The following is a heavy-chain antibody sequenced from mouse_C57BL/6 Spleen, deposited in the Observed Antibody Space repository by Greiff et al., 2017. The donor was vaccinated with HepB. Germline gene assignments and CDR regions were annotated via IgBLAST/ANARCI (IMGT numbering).Heavy chain of an antibody. CDR3: ARGGYGY. D-gene: IGHD1-1*01. CDR1: GYTFTDYY. Sequence: EVQLQQSGPELVKPGASVKISCKASGYTFTDYYMNWVKQSHGKSLEWIGDINPNNGGTSYNQKFKGKATLTVDKSSSTAYMDLRSLTSEDSAVYYCARGGYGYWGQGTLVTVSA. J-gene: IGHJ3*01. CDR2: INPNNGGT. V-gene: IGHV1-26*01.